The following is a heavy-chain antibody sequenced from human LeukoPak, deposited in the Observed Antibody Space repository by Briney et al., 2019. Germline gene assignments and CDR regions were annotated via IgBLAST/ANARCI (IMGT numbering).Heavy chain of an antibody. CDR2: IRYDGSNK. V-gene: IGHV3-30*02. J-gene: IGHJ4*02. Sequence: PGGSLRLSCAASGFTFSSYGMHWVRQAPGKGLEWVAFIRYDGSNKYYADSVKGRFTISRDNSKNTVYLQMNSLRAEDTAVYYCAKDLSKYSSSSGGDYWGQGTLVTVSS. D-gene: IGHD6-6*01. CDR1: GFTFSSYG. CDR3: AKDLSKYSSSSGGDY.